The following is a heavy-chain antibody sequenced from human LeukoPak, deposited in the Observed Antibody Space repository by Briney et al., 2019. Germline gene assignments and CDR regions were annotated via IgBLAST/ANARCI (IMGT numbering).Heavy chain of an antibody. CDR1: GGSISSGGHS. J-gene: IGHJ5*02. CDR2: IYHSGSGST. Sequence: SETLSLTCTVSGGSISSGGHSWSWIRQPPGKGLEWIGYIYHSGSGSTHYNPSLKSRVTISVDTSKNQFSLKLNSVTAADTAVYYCARHYGPWGQGTLVTVSS. D-gene: IGHD3-10*01. V-gene: IGHV4-30-2*03. CDR3: ARHYGP.